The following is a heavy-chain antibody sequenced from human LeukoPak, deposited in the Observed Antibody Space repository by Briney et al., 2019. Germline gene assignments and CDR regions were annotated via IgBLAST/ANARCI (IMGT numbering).Heavy chain of an antibody. Sequence: ASVEVSCKASGYTFTSYGISWVRQATGQGREWMGWISAYNGNTNYAQKLQGRVTMTTDTSTSTAYMELRSLRSDDTAVYYCARDYYDSSGYYYPWDYWGQGTLVTVSS. CDR1: GYTFTSYG. J-gene: IGHJ4*02. D-gene: IGHD3-22*01. V-gene: IGHV1-18*01. CDR2: ISAYNGNT. CDR3: ARDYYDSSGYYYPWDY.